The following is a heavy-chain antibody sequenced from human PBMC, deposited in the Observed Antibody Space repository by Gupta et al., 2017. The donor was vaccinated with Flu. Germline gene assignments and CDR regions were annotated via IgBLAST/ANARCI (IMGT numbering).Heavy chain of an antibody. CDR3: ARVYSSGSFDY. CDR2: ISSSGSTI. V-gene: IGHV3-48*03. J-gene: IGHJ4*02. Sequence: EVQLVESGGGLVQPGGSLRLSCAASGFTFSSYEMNWVRQAPGKGLEWVSYISSSGSTIYYADSVKGRFTISRDNAKNSLYLQMNSLRAEDTAVYYCARVYSSGSFDYWGQGTLVTVSS. D-gene: IGHD6-19*01. CDR1: GFTFSSYE.